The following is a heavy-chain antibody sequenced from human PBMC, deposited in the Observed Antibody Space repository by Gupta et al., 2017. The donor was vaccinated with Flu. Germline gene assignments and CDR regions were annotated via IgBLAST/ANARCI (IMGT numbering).Heavy chain of an antibody. CDR1: GGSFSGYN. Sequence: QLQLQQWGAGLLKPSETLSLICSVYGGSFSGYNWSWIRQSPGKGLEWIGETNDSGRTKYNPSLEGRVSISVDTSKNQFSLKVNSMTAADTAVYYCASGGATYGRWGQGTLVTVSS. V-gene: IGHV4-34*01. CDR2: TNDSGRT. CDR3: ASGGATYGR. D-gene: IGHD3-10*01. J-gene: IGHJ4*02.